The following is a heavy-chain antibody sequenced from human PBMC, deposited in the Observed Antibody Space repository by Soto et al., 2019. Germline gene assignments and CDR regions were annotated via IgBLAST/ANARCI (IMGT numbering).Heavy chain of an antibody. CDR1: GSSFSTHA. Sequence: QVQLVQSGTEVKKPGSSVKVSCKASGSSFSTHAISWVRQAPGQGLEWMGGIIPLFGTTNYAQTFQGRVTITADEATTTAYMELSSLKSEDTAVYFCGRGTNGGSGRFDSWGQGTLVTVSS. J-gene: IGHJ4*02. D-gene: IGHD2-8*01. V-gene: IGHV1-69*01. CDR2: IIPLFGTT. CDR3: GRGTNGGSGRFDS.